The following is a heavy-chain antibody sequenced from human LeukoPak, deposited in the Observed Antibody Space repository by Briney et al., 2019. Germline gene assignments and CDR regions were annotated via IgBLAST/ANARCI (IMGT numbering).Heavy chain of an antibody. CDR2: ISVYSDDT. CDR3: ARGSGPGEQLPYYYYYYMDV. J-gene: IGHJ6*03. Sequence: ASVKVSCKASGYTFTNYAISWVRQAPGQGLEWMGWISVYSDDTKSAQNLQGRITMTTDTSTSTAYMELRSLRSDDTAVYYCARGSGPGEQLPYYYYYYMDVWGKGTTVTVSS. V-gene: IGHV1-18*01. CDR1: GYTFTNYA. D-gene: IGHD6-25*01.